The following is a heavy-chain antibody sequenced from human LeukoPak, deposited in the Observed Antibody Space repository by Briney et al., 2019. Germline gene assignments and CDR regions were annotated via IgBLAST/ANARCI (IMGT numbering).Heavy chain of an antibody. Sequence: SETLSLTCTVSGYSISSGYYWGWIRQPPGKGLEWIGSIYNSGSTYYNPSLKSRVTISVDTSKNQFSLKLSSVTAADTAVYYCARGRSYYYDSSGRYMDVWGKGTTVTVSS. CDR2: IYNSGST. D-gene: IGHD3-22*01. J-gene: IGHJ6*03. V-gene: IGHV4-38-2*02. CDR3: ARGRSYYYDSSGRYMDV. CDR1: GYSISSGYY.